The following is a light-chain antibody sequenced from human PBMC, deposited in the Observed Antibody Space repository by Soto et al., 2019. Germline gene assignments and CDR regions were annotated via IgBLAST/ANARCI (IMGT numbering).Light chain of an antibody. CDR3: QQAYSFPIT. J-gene: IGKJ5*01. CDR1: QDIAGY. Sequence: DRVTIACRASQDIAGYLAWYQHKPGRTPELLIHGASRLQSGVPARLRGSGSGTDFTLSINSLKHEDFATYYCQQAYSFPITFGQGTRLEIK. CDR2: GAS. V-gene: IGKV1D-12*01.